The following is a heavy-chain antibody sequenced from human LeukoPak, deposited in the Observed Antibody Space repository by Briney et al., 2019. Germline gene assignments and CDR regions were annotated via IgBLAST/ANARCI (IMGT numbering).Heavy chain of an antibody. J-gene: IGHJ3*02. CDR1: GFTFSNYA. CDR2: ISGSGDNT. CDR3: ARKGTGTDALDI. Sequence: GGSLRLSCAASGFTFSNYAMSWVRQAPGKGLEWVSAISGSGDNTDYADSVKGRFTISRDDSKNALYLQMNSLRAEDTAVYYCARKGTGTDALDIWGQGRLVTASS. D-gene: IGHD1-1*01. V-gene: IGHV3-23*01.